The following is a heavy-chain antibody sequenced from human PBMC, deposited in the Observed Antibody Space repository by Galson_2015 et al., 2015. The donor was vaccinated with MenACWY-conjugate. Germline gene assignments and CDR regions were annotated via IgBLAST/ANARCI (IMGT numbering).Heavy chain of an antibody. J-gene: IGHJ4*02. V-gene: IGHV1-3*01. D-gene: IGHD2-2*01. CDR2: INAGNGNT. CDR1: GYTFTTYS. CDR3: SRSPKVVVPAAFFDS. Sequence: SVKVPCKASGYTFTTYSIHWVRQAPGQRLEWMGWINAGNGNTKYSQNFQGRVIITRDTSATTAYMELSSLRSEDTAVYYCSRSPKVVVPAAFFDSWGQGTLVTVSS.